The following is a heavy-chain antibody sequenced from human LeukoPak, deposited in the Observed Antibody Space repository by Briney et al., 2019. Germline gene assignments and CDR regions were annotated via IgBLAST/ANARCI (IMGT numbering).Heavy chain of an antibody. CDR3: ARATPRYCSGGSCYSGFLDY. J-gene: IGHJ4*02. CDR2: ISAYNGNT. Sequence: ASVKVSCKASGYTFTSYGISWVRQAPGQGLEWMGWISAYNGNTNYAQKLQGRVTMTTDTSTSTAYMELRSLRSDDTAVYYCARATPRYCSGGSCYSGFLDYWGQGTLVTVSS. V-gene: IGHV1-18*01. CDR1: GYTFTSYG. D-gene: IGHD2-15*01.